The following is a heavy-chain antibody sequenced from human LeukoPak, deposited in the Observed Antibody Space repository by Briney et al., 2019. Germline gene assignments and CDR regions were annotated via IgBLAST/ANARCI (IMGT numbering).Heavy chain of an antibody. CDR3: AKDLVPYYDSSGYAFDI. D-gene: IGHD3-22*01. CDR1: GFTFSGFA. Sequence: GGSLRLSCAASGFTFSGFAMTWVRQAPGKGLEWVSSIGSDYKTHYSESVKGRFAISRDNSRNTLYLQMNSLRAEDTAVYYCAKDLVPYYDSSGYAFDIWGQGTMVTASS. V-gene: IGHV3-23*01. J-gene: IGHJ3*02. CDR2: IGSDYKT.